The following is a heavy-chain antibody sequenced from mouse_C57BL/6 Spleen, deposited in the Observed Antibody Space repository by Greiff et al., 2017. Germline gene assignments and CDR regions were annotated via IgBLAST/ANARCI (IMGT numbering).Heavy chain of an antibody. D-gene: IGHD1-1*01. CDR2: ISNGGGST. V-gene: IGHV5-12*01. CDR3: ARRVLLRHYYAMDY. Sequence: EVHLVASGGGLVQPGGSLKLSCAASGFTFSDYYMYWVRQTPEKRLEWVAYISNGGGSTYYPDTVQGRFTISRDNAKNTLYRQMSRLKSEDTAMYYCARRVLLRHYYAMDYWGQGTSVTVSS. CDR1: GFTFSDYY. J-gene: IGHJ4*01.